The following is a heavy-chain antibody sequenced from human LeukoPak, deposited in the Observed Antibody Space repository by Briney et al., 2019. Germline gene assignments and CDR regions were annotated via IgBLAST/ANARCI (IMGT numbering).Heavy chain of an antibody. CDR2: IYPGDSDT. Sequence: GESLKISCKGSGYSFTSNWIGWVLQMPGKGLECMGIIYPGDSDTRYSPSFQGQVTISADKSISTAYLLWSSLKASDTAMYYCARSSSYGLIDYWGQGTLVTVSS. CDR3: ARSSSYGLIDY. CDR1: GYSFTSNW. J-gene: IGHJ4*02. V-gene: IGHV5-51*01. D-gene: IGHD4-17*01.